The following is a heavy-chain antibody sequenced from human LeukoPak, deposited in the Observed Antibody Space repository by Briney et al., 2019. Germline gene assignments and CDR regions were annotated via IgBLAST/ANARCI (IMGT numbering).Heavy chain of an antibody. CDR1: GFTFSSYE. CDR2: ISSSGTTI. CDR3: ARLYYYASGSSYFDY. D-gene: IGHD3-10*01. Sequence: GGSLRLSCAASGFTFSSYEMNWVRQAPGKGLEWVSYISSSGTTIYYADSLKGRFTISRDNAENSVYLQMNSLRAEDTAVYYCARLYYYASGSSYFDYWGQGTLVTVSS. J-gene: IGHJ4*02. V-gene: IGHV3-48*03.